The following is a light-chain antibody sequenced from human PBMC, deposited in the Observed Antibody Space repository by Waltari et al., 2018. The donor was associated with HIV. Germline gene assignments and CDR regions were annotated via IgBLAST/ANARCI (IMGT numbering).Light chain of an antibody. CDR3: SSFAGTYAWV. J-gene: IGLJ3*02. CDR1: SSDVGGYDY. CDR2: DVT. V-gene: IGLV2-11*01. Sequence: QSALTQPHSVSGSPGQSVTISCPGTSSDVGGYDYVSWYQQHPGKAHTSVIYDVTQRPAGVPARFSASKSGNTASLTISDLQTEDEADYYCSSFAGTYAWVFGGGTKLTVL.